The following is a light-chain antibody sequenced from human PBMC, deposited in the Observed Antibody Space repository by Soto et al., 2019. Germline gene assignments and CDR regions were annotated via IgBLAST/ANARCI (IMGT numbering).Light chain of an antibody. CDR2: DAS. V-gene: IGKV1-33*01. J-gene: IGKJ3*01. CDR3: QQYDTLPPT. Sequence: DIQMTQSPSSLSASVGDRVTITCQASQDISNYLNWSQQKPGKAPKLLMSDASILETGVPSRFSGSGSGTDFTFTISGLQPEDIATYYCQQYDTLPPTFGPGTKVDLK. CDR1: QDISNY.